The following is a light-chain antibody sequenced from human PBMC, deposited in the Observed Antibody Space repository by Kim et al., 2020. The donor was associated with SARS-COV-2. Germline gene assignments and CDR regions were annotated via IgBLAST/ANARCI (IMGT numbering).Light chain of an antibody. J-gene: IGKJ4*01. CDR2: GAF. CDR1: QSVTSTH. V-gene: IGKV3-20*01. Sequence: LSPGERATLSCRASQSVTSTHLAWYQQKPGQAPRLLIYGAFNRATGIPDRFSGSESGTDFTLTISRLEPEDFAVYYCQHYGGSSLTFGGGTKLEIK. CDR3: QHYGGSSLT.